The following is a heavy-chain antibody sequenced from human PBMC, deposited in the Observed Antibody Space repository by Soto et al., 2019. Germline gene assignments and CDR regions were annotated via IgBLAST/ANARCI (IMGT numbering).Heavy chain of an antibody. D-gene: IGHD2-2*01. J-gene: IGHJ6*03. CDR3: ARADIVVVPAATAYYHYMDV. Sequence: PSETLSLTCAVYGGSFSDSYWSWIRQPPGKGLEWIGEINHSGNTNYNPSLKSRVTISVDTSKNQFSLKLSSVTAADTAVYYCARADIVVVPAATAYYHYMDVWAKGTTVTVSS. V-gene: IGHV4-34*01. CDR2: INHSGNT. CDR1: GGSFSDSY.